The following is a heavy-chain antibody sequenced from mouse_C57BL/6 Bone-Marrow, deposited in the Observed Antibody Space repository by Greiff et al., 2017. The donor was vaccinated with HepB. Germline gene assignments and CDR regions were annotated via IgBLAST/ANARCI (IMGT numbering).Heavy chain of an antibody. D-gene: IGHD1-1*01. J-gene: IGHJ2*01. CDR2: ISDGGSYT. CDR3: ARETTVFDY. CDR1: GFTFSSYA. Sequence: EVQRVESGGGLVKPGGSLKLSCAASGFTFSSYAMSWVRQTPEKRLEWVATISDGGSYTYYPDNVKGRFTISRDNAKNNLYLQMSHLKSEDTAMYYCARETTVFDYWGQGTTLTVSS. V-gene: IGHV5-4*01.